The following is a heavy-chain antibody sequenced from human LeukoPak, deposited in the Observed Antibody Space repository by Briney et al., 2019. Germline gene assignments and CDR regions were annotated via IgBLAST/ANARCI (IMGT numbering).Heavy chain of an antibody. J-gene: IGHJ4*02. CDR2: ISSSRGSYI. V-gene: IGHV3-21*06. Sequence: GGSLRLSCVAFGFIFNTYSMNWVRQAPGKGLEWVSSISSSRGSYIYYGDSVRGRFTVSRDNAKNLLYLQMNSLRVEDTAVYYCARGTDGYNIDYWGQGTVVTVSS. D-gene: IGHD5-24*01. CDR1: GFIFNTYS. CDR3: ARGTDGYNIDY.